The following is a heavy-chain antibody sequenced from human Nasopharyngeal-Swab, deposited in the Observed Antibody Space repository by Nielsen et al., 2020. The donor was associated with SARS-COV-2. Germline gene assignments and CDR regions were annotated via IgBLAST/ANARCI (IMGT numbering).Heavy chain of an antibody. V-gene: IGHV3-23*03. CDR2: IYSGGSST. CDR3: AKDEQAI. D-gene: IGHD1/OR15-1a*01. J-gene: IGHJ4*02. CDR1: GFTFSSYA. Sequence: GESLKISCAASGFTFSSYAMSWVRQAPGKGLEWVSVIYSGGSSTYYADSVKGRFTISRDNSKNTLYLQMNSRRAEDTAVYYCAKDEQAIWGQGTLVTVSS.